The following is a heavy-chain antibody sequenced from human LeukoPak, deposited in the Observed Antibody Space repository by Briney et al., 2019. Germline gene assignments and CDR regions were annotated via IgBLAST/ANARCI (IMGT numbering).Heavy chain of an antibody. V-gene: IGHV1-69*13. CDR2: IIPIFGTA. CDR3: AREGCSSTSCYASGAFDI. Sequence: SVKVSCKASGGTFSSYAISWLRQAPGQGLEWLVGIIPIFGTANYAQKFQGRVTITADESTSTAYMELSSLRSEDTAVYYCAREGCSSTSCYASGAFDIWGQGTMVTVSS. J-gene: IGHJ3*02. CDR1: GGTFSSYA. D-gene: IGHD2-2*01.